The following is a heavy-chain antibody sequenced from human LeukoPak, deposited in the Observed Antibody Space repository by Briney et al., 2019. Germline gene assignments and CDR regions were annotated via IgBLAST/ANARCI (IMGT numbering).Heavy chain of an antibody. V-gene: IGHV4-59*01. D-gene: IGHD1-20*01. CDR2: IYYSGTT. CDR3: AREITGDYYYYMDV. CDR1: GGSMNGFY. Sequence: SETLSLTCTVSGGSMNGFYWSWLRQPPGKGLEWIGYIYYSGTTNYNASLKSRVTISVDTSKNQFSLKLSSVTTADTAVYFCAREITGDYYYYMDVWGKGTTVTISS. J-gene: IGHJ6*03.